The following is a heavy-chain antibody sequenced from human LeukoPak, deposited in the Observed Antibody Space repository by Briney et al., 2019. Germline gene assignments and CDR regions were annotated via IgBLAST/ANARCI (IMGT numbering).Heavy chain of an antibody. Sequence: ASVKVSCKASGYTFTTYGISWVRQAPGQGLQWMGWISAYNGNTNYAQKLQDRVTMTTDTSTSTAYMELSRLRSDDTAVYYCARVMDSSGYYYAAFDIWGQGTMVTVSS. CDR3: ARVMDSSGYYYAAFDI. CDR1: GYTFTTYG. J-gene: IGHJ3*02. V-gene: IGHV1-18*01. D-gene: IGHD3-22*01. CDR2: ISAYNGNT.